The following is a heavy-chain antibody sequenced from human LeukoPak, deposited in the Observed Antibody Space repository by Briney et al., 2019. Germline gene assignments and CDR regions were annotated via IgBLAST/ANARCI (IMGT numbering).Heavy chain of an antibody. CDR3: AKVSGSDTDI. CDR1: GFTFDDYA. V-gene: IGHV3-9*01. D-gene: IGHD6-19*01. CDR2: ISWNSDSI. J-gene: IGHJ3*02. Sequence: GRSLRLSCAASGFTFDDYAMHWVRQAPGKGLEWVSGISWNSDSIGYADSVKGRFTISRDNAKNSLYLQMNSLRAEDTALYYCAKVSGSDTDIWGQGTMVTVSS.